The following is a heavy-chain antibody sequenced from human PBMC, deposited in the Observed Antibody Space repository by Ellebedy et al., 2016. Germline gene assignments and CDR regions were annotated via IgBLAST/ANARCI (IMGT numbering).Heavy chain of an antibody. CDR1: EFTVSNNY. CDR3: ARAPYRPDY. V-gene: IGHV3-53*01. D-gene: IGHD5-12*01. CDR2: IYSSGNT. J-gene: IGHJ4*02. Sequence: GGSLRLSCAVSEFTVSNNYMSWVRQAPGKGLEWVSLIYSSGNTQYADSVKGRFTISRDNSKNTVYLQMNSLRAEDTAVYYCARAPYRPDYWGQGTLVTVSS.